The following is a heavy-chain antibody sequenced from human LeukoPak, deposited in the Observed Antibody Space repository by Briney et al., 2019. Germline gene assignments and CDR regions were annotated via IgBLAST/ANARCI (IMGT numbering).Heavy chain of an antibody. Sequence: GGSLRLSCAASGFTFRNYEMSWLRQAPGKGLEWISYISSNGATIHYADSVKGRFTISRDNAKNSLYLQMTSLRVADTALYYCARGRIIAPGSTTQASRWFGPWGQGTLVSVSS. D-gene: IGHD2/OR15-2a*01. J-gene: IGHJ5*02. CDR3: ARGRIIAPGSTTQASRWFGP. CDR1: GFTFRNYE. CDR2: ISSNGATI. V-gene: IGHV3-48*03.